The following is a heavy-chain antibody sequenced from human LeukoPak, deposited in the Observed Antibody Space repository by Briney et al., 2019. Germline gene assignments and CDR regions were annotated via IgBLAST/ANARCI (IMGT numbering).Heavy chain of an antibody. CDR1: GFTFSSYS. CDR3: ARDLNGMDV. J-gene: IGHJ6*02. Sequence: GGSLRLSCAASGFTFSSYSMNWVRQAPGKGLEWVAVISYDGSNKYYADSVKGRFTISRDNSKNTLYLQMNSLRAEDTAVYYCARDLNGMDVWGQGTTVTVSS. V-gene: IGHV3-30*03. CDR2: ISYDGSNK.